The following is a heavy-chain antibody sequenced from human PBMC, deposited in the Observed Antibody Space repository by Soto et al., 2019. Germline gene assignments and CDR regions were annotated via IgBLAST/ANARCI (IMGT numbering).Heavy chain of an antibody. J-gene: IGHJ4*02. D-gene: IGHD4-17*01. CDR2: INHSGST. CDR3: QRAYGDYYFDY. V-gene: IGHV4-34*01. Sequence: QVQLQQWGAGLLKPSETLSLTCSVYGGSFSGYYWSWIRQPPGKGLEWIGEINHSGSTNYNPSLKSRVTISVDTSKNQFSLKLSYVTASDTAVYYCQRAYGDYYFDYWCQGTLVTVAS. CDR1: GGSFSGYY.